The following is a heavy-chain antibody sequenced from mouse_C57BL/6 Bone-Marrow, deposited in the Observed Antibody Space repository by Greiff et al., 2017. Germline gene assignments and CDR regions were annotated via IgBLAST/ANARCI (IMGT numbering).Heavy chain of an antibody. CDR2: IRNKANGYTT. CDR3: ARENSLLWYLDV. Sequence: EVKLVESGGGLVQPGGSLSLSCAASGFTFTDYYMSWVRQPPGKALEWLGFIRNKANGYTTEYSASVKGRFTISRDNSQSILYLQMNALRAEDSATYYCARENSLLWYLDVWGTGTTVTVSS. V-gene: IGHV7-3*01. J-gene: IGHJ1*03. CDR1: GFTFTDYY.